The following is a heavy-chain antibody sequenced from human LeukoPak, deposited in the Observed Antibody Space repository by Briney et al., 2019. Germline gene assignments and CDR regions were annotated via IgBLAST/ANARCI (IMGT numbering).Heavy chain of an antibody. CDR2: ISVSGGSA. Sequence: GGSLRLSCAASGFTFSGFAMTWVRQAPGKGLEWVSTISVSGGSAYYADSVKGRFTISRDNSINTLYLQMNSLKTEDTAVYYCTTEDYYDSSGYPWGQGTLVTVSS. V-gene: IGHV3-23*01. CDR3: TTEDYYDSSGYP. D-gene: IGHD3-22*01. CDR1: GFTFSGFA. J-gene: IGHJ5*02.